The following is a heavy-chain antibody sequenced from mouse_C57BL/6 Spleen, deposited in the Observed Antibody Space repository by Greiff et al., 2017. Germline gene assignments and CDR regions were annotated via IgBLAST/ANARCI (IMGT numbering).Heavy chain of an antibody. V-gene: IGHV7-3*01. CDR2: IRNKANGYTT. D-gene: IGHD2-2*01. CDR1: GFTFTDYY. J-gene: IGHJ3*01. Sequence: EVQLQESGGGLVQPGGSLSLSCAASGFTFTDYYMSWVRQPPGKALEWLGFIRNKANGYTTEYSASVKGRFTISRDNSQSILYLQMNALRAEDSATYYCASSLYYGYDGFAYWGQGTLVTVSA. CDR3: ASSLYYGYDGFAY.